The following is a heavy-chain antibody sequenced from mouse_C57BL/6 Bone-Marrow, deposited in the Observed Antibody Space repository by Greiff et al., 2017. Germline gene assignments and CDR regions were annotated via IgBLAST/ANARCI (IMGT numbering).Heavy chain of an antibody. Sequence: EVMLVESGGGLVQPGGSLKLSCAASGFTFSDYGMAWVQQAPRKGPEWVAFISNLAYSIYYADTVTGRFPISRENAKNTLYLEMSSLRSEDTAMYDCARQRDYDYDWYFDVWGTGTTVTVSS. V-gene: IGHV5-15*01. J-gene: IGHJ1*03. CDR2: ISNLAYSI. CDR3: ARQRDYDYDWYFDV. CDR1: GFTFSDYG. D-gene: IGHD2-4*01.